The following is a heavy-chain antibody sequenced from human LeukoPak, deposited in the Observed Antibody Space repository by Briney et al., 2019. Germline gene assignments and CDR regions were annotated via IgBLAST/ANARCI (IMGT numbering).Heavy chain of an antibody. J-gene: IGHJ5*02. CDR3: AREIVVLPPAYLSKGLKWFDP. CDR1: GGSFSGYY. CDR2: INHSGST. D-gene: IGHD2-2*01. Sequence: SETLSLTCAVYGGSFSGYYWSWIRQPPGKGLEWIGEINHSGSTNYNPSLKSRVTISVDTSKNQFSLKLSSVTAADTAVYYCAREIVVLPPAYLSKGLKWFDPWGQGTLVTVSS. V-gene: IGHV4-34*01.